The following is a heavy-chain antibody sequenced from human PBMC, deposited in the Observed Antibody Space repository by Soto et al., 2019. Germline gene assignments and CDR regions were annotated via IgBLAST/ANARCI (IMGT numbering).Heavy chain of an antibody. Sequence: GGSLRLSCAASGFTFSSYPMSWVRQAPGKGLEWVSAISGSGGTTYYADSVKGRFTISRDNSKNTLYLQMNSLRAEDTAVYYCAKVVVGATPNFDYWGQGTLVTVSS. CDR1: GFTFSSYP. V-gene: IGHV3-23*01. CDR2: ISGSGGTT. J-gene: IGHJ4*02. CDR3: AKVVVGATPNFDY. D-gene: IGHD1-26*01.